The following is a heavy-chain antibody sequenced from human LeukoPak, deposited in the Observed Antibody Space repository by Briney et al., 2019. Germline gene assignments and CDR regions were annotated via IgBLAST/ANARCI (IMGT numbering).Heavy chain of an antibody. CDR3: ARHSSRVVFDY. D-gene: IGHD2-15*01. Sequence: SETPSLTRTVSGGSISSYYWSWIRQPPGKGLEWIGYIYTSGSTNYNPSLKSRVTISVDTSKNQFSLKLSSVTAADTAVYYCARHSSRVVFDYWGQGTLVTVSS. V-gene: IGHV4-4*09. CDR1: GGSISSYY. J-gene: IGHJ4*02. CDR2: IYTSGST.